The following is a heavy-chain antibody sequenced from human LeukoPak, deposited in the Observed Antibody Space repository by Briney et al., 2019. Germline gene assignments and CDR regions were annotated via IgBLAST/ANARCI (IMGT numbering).Heavy chain of an antibody. CDR2: ISFDESNE. CDR1: GFTFSSFG. CDR3: ARISAYNYDATVDY. J-gene: IGHJ4*02. D-gene: IGHD3-22*01. V-gene: IGHV3-30*03. Sequence: PGGSLRLSCAASGFTFSSFGMPWVRQAPGKGLEWVAGISFDESNEYYAASVKGRFSISRDNSKNTLYLQMNRLRAEDTAVYYCARISAYNYDATVDYWGQGTLVTVSS.